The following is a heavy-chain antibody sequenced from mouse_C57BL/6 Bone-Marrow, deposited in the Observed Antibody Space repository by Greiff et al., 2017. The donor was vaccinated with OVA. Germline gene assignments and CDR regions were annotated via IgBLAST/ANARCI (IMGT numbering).Heavy chain of an antibody. J-gene: IGHJ3*01. CDR3: ARHGGSRRFAY. CDR2: ISSGGSYT. CDR1: GFTFSSYG. Sequence: VQLQQYGGDLVKPGGSLKLSCAASGFTFSSYGMSWVRQTPDKRLEWVATISSGGSYTYYPDSVKGRFTISRDNAKNTLYLQMSSLKSEDTAMYYCARHGGSRRFAYWGQGTLVTVSA. V-gene: IGHV5-6*01.